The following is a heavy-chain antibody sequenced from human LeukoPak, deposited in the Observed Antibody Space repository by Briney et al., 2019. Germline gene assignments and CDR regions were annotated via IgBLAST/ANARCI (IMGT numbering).Heavy chain of an antibody. D-gene: IGHD6-19*01. CDR2: LTRSGANT. V-gene: IGHV3-23*01. CDR3: AKGYSDDWYYFDS. Sequence: QPGGSLRLSCAGSGFAFGGFAMTWVRQAPGEGLEWVAALTRSGANTYYADSVKGRFTISRDNSKSTLSLQLNSLRVEDTAVYYCAKGYSDDWYYFDSWGQGTLVTVSS. J-gene: IGHJ4*02. CDR1: GFAFGGFA.